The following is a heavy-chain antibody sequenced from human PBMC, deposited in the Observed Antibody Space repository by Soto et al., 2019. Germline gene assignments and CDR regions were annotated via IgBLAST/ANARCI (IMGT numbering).Heavy chain of an antibody. CDR2: ISSSSTI. CDR1: GFTFSSYS. Sequence: SLRLSCAASGFTFSSYSMNWVRQAPGKGLEWVSYISSSSTIYYADSVKGRFTISRDNAKNSLYLQMNSLRAEDTAVYYCATEEVDYYDSSGPDAFDIWGQGTMVTVSS. J-gene: IGHJ3*02. D-gene: IGHD3-22*01. V-gene: IGHV3-48*01. CDR3: ATEEVDYYDSSGPDAFDI.